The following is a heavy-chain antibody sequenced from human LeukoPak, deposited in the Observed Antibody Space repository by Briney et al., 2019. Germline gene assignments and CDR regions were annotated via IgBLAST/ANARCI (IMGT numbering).Heavy chain of an antibody. CDR2: ISYDGSNK. V-gene: IGHV3-30*04. CDR3: ARDLVPATNY. J-gene: IGHJ4*02. Sequence: PGGSLTLSCAASGFTFSSYAMHWVRQAPGKGLEWVPVISYDGSNKYYADSVKGRFTIARDNSKNTLYLQMNSLRAADTAVYYCARDLVPATNYWGQGTLGTVSS. D-gene: IGHD1-26*01. CDR1: GFTFSSYA.